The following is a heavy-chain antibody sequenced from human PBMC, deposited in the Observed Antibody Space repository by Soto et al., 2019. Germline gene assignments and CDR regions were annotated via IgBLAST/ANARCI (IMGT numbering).Heavy chain of an antibody. Sequence: SVKVSCKASGYTFTNYYIHWVRQAPGQGLEWMGIINPSGGSTSYAQKFQGRVTMTRDTSTSTVYMELSSLRSEDTAVYYCARDQVVVAATGNNDWFDPWGQGTLVTVSS. CDR1: GYTFTNYY. D-gene: IGHD2-15*01. CDR2: INPSGGST. V-gene: IGHV1-46*01. CDR3: ARDQVVVAATGNNDWFDP. J-gene: IGHJ5*02.